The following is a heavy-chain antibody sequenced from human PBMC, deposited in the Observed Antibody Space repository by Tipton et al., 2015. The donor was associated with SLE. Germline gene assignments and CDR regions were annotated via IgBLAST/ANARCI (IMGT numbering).Heavy chain of an antibody. V-gene: IGHV3-9*01. CDR2: ISWNSGSI. CDR1: GFTFVDYA. J-gene: IGHJ4*02. CDR3: AKKGSAGSRIANYLDY. D-gene: IGHD6-13*01. Sequence: RSLRLSCAASGFTFVDYAMHWVRQVPGKGLEWVAGISWNSGSIDYADSVKGRFTIFRDNAKDSLYLQMNSLRAEGTALYYCAKKGSAGSRIANYLDYWGQGTLVTVAS.